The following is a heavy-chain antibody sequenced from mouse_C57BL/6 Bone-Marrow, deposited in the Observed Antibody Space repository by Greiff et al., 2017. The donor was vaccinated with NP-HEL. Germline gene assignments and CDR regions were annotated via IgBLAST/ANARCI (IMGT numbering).Heavy chain of an antibody. CDR3: ARKYYGSSSLWYFDV. CDR2: IWSGGST. D-gene: IGHD1-1*01. J-gene: IGHJ1*03. CDR1: GFSLTSYG. Sequence: QVQLQQSGPGLVQPSQSLSITCTVSGFSLTSYGVHWVRQSPGKGLEWLGVIWSGGSTDYNAAFISRPSISKDNSKSQVFFKMNSLQSDDTAIYYCARKYYGSSSLWYFDVWGTGTTVTVSS. V-gene: IGHV2-2*01.